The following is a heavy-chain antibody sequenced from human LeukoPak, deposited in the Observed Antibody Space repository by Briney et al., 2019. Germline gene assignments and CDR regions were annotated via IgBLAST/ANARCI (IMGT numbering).Heavy chain of an antibody. CDR2: ISGSGGST. CDR3: ARAAAYYDFWSGLDYYYYGMDV. V-gene: IGHV3-23*01. J-gene: IGHJ6*02. D-gene: IGHD3-3*01. Sequence: GGSLRLSCVASGFTFSSYAMSWVRQAPGKGLEWVSGISGSGGSTYYADSVKGRFTISRDNSKNTLYLQMNSLRAEDTAVYYCARAAAYYDFWSGLDYYYYGMDVWGQGTTVTVSS. CDR1: GFTFSSYA.